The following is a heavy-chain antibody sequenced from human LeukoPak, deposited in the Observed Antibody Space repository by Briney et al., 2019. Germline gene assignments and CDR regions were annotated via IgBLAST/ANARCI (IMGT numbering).Heavy chain of an antibody. J-gene: IGHJ6*02. V-gene: IGHV3-13*01. Sequence: GGSLRLSCAASGFTFSNYDMHWVRQATGKGLEWVSAIGTAGDTYYPGSVKGRFTISRENAKNSLYLQMNSLRAGDTAVYYCAGGPATVTASYYYYGMDVWGQGTTVTVSS. CDR3: AGGPATVTASYYYYGMDV. D-gene: IGHD4-17*01. CDR2: IGTAGDT. CDR1: GFTFSNYD.